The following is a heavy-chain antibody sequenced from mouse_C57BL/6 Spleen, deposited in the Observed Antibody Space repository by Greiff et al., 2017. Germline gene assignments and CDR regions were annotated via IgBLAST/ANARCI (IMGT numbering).Heavy chain of an antibody. CDR1: GFTFSSYT. Sequence: EVKLVESGGGLVKPGGSLKLSCAASGFTFSSYTMSWVRQTPEKRLEWVAPISGGGGNTYYPDSVKGRFTISRDNAKNTLYLQMSSLRSEDTALYYCARRGTGDYYAMDYWGQGTSVTVSS. CDR3: ARRGTGDYYAMDY. J-gene: IGHJ4*01. CDR2: ISGGGGNT. D-gene: IGHD4-1*01. V-gene: IGHV5-9*01.